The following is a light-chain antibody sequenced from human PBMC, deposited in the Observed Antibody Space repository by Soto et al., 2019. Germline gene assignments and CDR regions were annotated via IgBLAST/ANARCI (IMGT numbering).Light chain of an antibody. CDR2: NAS. CDR1: QSISSW. CDR3: QQYNCYPWT. V-gene: IGKV1-5*03. J-gene: IGKJ1*01. Sequence: DIQMTQSPSTLSASVGDRVTITYRASQSISSWLAWYQQKPGNAPKLLIFNASSLESAVPPRFSGSGSGTEFTLTISSLQPDDFAAYYCQQYNCYPWTFGQGTKVDIK.